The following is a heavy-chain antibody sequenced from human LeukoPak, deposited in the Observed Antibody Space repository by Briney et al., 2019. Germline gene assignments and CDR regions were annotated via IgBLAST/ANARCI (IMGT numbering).Heavy chain of an antibody. V-gene: IGHV4-59*08. CDR1: GGSISSYY. Sequence: SETLSLTCTVSGGSISSYYWSWIRQPPGKGLEWIGYIYYSGSTNYNPSLKSRVTISVDTSKNQFSLKLSSVTAADTAVYYCARQEQQLAPYFDYWGQGTLVTVSS. D-gene: IGHD6-13*01. CDR2: IYYSGST. CDR3: ARQEQQLAPYFDY. J-gene: IGHJ4*02.